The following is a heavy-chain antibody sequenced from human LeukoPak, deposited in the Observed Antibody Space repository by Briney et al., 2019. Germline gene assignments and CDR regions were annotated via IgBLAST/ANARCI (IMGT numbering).Heavy chain of an antibody. Sequence: ASVTVSCKASGYTFTSYDINWVRQPTGQGREWMGWMNHNSGNTGYAQKFQGRVTMTRNTSISTAYMELSSLRSEDTAVYYCARDFPRSTSCLGYWGQGTLVTVSS. D-gene: IGHD2-2*01. V-gene: IGHV1-8*01. CDR2: MNHNSGNT. CDR3: ARDFPRSTSCLGY. J-gene: IGHJ4*02. CDR1: GYTFTSYD.